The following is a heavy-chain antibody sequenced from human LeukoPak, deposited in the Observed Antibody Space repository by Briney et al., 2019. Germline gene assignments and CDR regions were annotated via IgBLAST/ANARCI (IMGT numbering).Heavy chain of an antibody. Sequence: SETLSLTCSVSGVSISTYYWIWIRQPPAKGLEWMGFFSYSGSTKYNPSLKSRVTMSVDTSKNQFSLKLNSVTAADTAVYYCARMYSGTSYYFDYWGQGTLVSVSS. D-gene: IGHD1-26*01. J-gene: IGHJ4*02. CDR2: FSYSGST. CDR3: ARMYSGTSYYFDY. V-gene: IGHV4-59*01. CDR1: GVSISTYY.